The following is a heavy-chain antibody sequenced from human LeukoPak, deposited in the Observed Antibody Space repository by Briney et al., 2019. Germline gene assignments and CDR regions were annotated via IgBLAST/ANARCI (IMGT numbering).Heavy chain of an antibody. CDR1: GFTFSNYA. V-gene: IGHV3-23*01. J-gene: IGHJ4*02. CDR2: ISGSGGST. CDR3: ARDVEVCRIGACYWTTFDC. Sequence: GGSLRLSCAASGFTFSNYAMTWVRQAPGRGLEWVSTISGSGGSTYYADSVKGRFTISRDTASDTVNLQMSSLRAEDTAVYYCARDVEVCRIGACYWTTFDCWGQGTLVTVSS. D-gene: IGHD2-21*02.